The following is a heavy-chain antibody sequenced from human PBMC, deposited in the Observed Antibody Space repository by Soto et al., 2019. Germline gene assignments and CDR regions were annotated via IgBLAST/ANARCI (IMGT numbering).Heavy chain of an antibody. CDR2: IWYDGSNK. J-gene: IGHJ4*02. CDR1: GFTFSTYG. CDR3: ARAVYGDYDYYFDY. D-gene: IGHD4-17*01. V-gene: IGHV3-33*01. Sequence: QVQLVESGGGVVQPGRSLRLSCAASGFTFSTYGMHWVRQAPGKGLEWVAIIWYDGSNKYYADSVKGRFIISRDNSKNTLYLQLNSLRAEDTAVYYCARAVYGDYDYYFDYWGRGTLVTVSS.